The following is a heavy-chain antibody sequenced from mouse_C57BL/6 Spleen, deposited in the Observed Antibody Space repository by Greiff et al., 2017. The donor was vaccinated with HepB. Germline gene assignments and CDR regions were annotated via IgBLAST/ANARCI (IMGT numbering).Heavy chain of an antibody. CDR2: INPNNGGT. J-gene: IGHJ2*01. D-gene: IGHD3-1*01. CDR1: GYTFTDYY. CDR3: AREALALDY. V-gene: IGHV1-26*01. Sequence: VQLQQSGPELVKPGASVKISCKASGYTFTDYYMNWVKQSHGKSLEWIGDINPNNGGTSYNQKFKGKATLTVDKSSSTAYMELRSLTSEDSAVYYCAREALALDYWGQGTTLTVSS.